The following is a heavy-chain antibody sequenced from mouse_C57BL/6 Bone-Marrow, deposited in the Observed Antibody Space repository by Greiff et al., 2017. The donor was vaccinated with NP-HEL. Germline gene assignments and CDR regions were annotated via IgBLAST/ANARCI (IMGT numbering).Heavy chain of an antibody. D-gene: IGHD1-1*01. CDR3: ARCDYYCSSYWYFDV. V-gene: IGHV1-61*01. CDR2: IYPSDSET. J-gene: IGHJ1*03. CDR1: GYTFTSSW. Sequence: QVQLQQPGAELVRPGSSVKLSCKASGYTFTSSWMDWVKQRPGQGLEWIGNIYPSDSETHYNQKFKDKATLTVDKSSSTAYMQLCSLTSEDSAVYYCARCDYYCSSYWYFDVWGTGTTVTVSS.